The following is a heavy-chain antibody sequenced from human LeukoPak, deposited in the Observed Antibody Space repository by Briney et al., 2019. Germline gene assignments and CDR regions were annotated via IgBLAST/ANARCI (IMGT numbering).Heavy chain of an antibody. CDR2: IRSTSRTT. J-gene: IGHJ4*02. CDR1: GLTFSSHS. CDR3: ARDSYGDANFDS. D-gene: IGHD4-17*01. Sequence: GSLRLSCAASGLTFSSHSMNWVRQAPGKGLEWVSHIRSTSRTTYYADSVKGRFTISRDISKNAVYLQMNSLRAEDTAVYYCARDSYGDANFDSWGQGTLVTVSS. V-gene: IGHV3-48*01.